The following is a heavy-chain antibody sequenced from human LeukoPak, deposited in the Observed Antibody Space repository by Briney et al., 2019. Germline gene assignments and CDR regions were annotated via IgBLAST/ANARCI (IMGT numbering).Heavy chain of an antibody. J-gene: IGHJ6*02. Sequence: PGGSLRLSCAASGFTFDNYAMHWVRQAPGKGLEWVSGISWNSGSIGYADSVKGRFTISRDNAKNSLYLQMNSLRAEDTALYYCAKEYCSSTSCSIPDHYYYYYGMDVWGQGTTVTVSS. V-gene: IGHV3-9*01. CDR1: GFTFDNYA. CDR2: ISWNSGSI. D-gene: IGHD2-2*01. CDR3: AKEYCSSTSCSIPDHYYYYYGMDV.